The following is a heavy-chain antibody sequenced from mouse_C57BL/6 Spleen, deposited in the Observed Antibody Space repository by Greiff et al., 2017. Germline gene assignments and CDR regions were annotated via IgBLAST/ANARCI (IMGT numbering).Heavy chain of an antibody. J-gene: IGHJ2*01. CDR2: IAPNSGGT. Sequence: VQLQQPGAALVKPGASVTLSCKASGYTFTSYWMHWVKQRPGRGLEWIGRIAPNSGGTKYNAKFKSEATLTVDKPSSTAYMQLSSLTSEDAAVYYGALTTAQATFDDWGQGTTLTVSS. CDR1: GYTFTSYW. V-gene: IGHV1-72*01. D-gene: IGHD3-2*02. CDR3: ALTTAQATFDD.